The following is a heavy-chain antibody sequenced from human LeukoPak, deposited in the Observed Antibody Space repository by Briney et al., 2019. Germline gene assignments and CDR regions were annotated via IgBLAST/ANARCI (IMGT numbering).Heavy chain of an antibody. CDR1: GFTFSSYW. J-gene: IGHJ4*02. CDR3: AKGAPAAGTFLGDFDY. V-gene: IGHV3-7*03. Sequence: GGSLRLSCAASGFTFSSYWMSWVRQAPGKGLEWVANIKQDGSEKYYVDSVKGRFTISRDNAKNSLYLQMNSLRAEDTALYYCAKGAPAAGTFLGDFDYWGQGTLVTVSS. CDR2: IKQDGSEK. D-gene: IGHD6-13*01.